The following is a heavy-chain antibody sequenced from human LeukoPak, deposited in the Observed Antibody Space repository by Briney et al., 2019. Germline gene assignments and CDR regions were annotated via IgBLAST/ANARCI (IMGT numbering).Heavy chain of an antibody. D-gene: IGHD5-24*01. Sequence: HPGRSLRLSCTTSGFTFEDSTMTWFRQAPGKGREWIGFIRREANGGTPEYAASLEGRLTISRDNYKSVAYLEMNSLKSEDTAVYFCARDSRESLMASVNAFDVWGHGTMVTVSS. CDR3: ARDSRESLMASVNAFDV. CDR1: GFTFEDST. V-gene: IGHV3-49*03. CDR2: IRREANGGTP. J-gene: IGHJ3*01.